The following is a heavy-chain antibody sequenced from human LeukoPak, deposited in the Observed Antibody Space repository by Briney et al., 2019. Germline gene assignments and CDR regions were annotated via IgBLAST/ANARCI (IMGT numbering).Heavy chain of an antibody. CDR3: ARAREQQWLPQYYFDY. V-gene: IGHV3-7*01. J-gene: IGHJ4*02. CDR2: IKQDGSEK. D-gene: IGHD6-19*01. Sequence: GGSLRLSCAASGFTFSSYWMSWVRQAPGKGLEWVANIKQDGSEKYYVDSVKGRFTISRDSAKNSLYLQMNSLRAEDTAVYYCARAREQQWLPQYYFDYWGQGTLVTVSS. CDR1: GFTFSSYW.